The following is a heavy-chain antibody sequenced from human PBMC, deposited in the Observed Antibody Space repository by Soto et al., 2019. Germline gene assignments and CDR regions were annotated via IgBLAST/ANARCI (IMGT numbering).Heavy chain of an antibody. V-gene: IGHV3-21*01. J-gene: IGHJ6*02. CDR3: ARDAHIVVVTAPYYYGMDV. CDR1: GFTFSSYS. D-gene: IGHD2-21*02. CDR2: ISSSSSYI. Sequence: GGSLRLSCAASGFTFSSYSMNWVRQAPGKGLEWVSSISSSSSYIYYADSVKGRFTISRDNAKNSLYLQMNSLRAEDTAVYYCARDAHIVVVTAPYYYGMDVWGQGTTVTVSS.